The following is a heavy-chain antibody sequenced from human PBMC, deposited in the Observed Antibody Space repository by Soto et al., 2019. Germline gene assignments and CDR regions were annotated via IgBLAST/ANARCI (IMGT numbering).Heavy chain of an antibody. D-gene: IGHD3-3*01. J-gene: IGHJ6*03. CDR1: GGSFSGYY. CDR3: ARGFDFWSGYQTGNYYYYYMDV. Sequence: SETLSLTCAVYGGSFSGYYWSWIRQPPGKGLEWIGEINHSGSTNYNPSLKSRVTISVDTSKNQFSLKLSSVTAADTAVYYCARGFDFWSGYQTGNYYYYYMDVWGKGTTVTVSS. CDR2: INHSGST. V-gene: IGHV4-34*01.